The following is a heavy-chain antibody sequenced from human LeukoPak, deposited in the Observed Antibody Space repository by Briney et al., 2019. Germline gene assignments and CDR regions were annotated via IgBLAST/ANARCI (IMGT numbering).Heavy chain of an antibody. CDR2: ISGSGGST. D-gene: IGHD3-22*01. J-gene: IGHJ6*02. Sequence: AGGSLRLSCAASGFTVSSNYMSWVRQAPGKGLEWVSAISGSGGSTYYADPVKGRFTISRDNSKNTLYLQMNSLRAEDTAVYYCAKDTPSYYDSSGYPPLGYYYGMDVWGQGTTVTVSS. V-gene: IGHV3-23*01. CDR1: GFTVSSNY. CDR3: AKDTPSYYDSSGYPPLGYYYGMDV.